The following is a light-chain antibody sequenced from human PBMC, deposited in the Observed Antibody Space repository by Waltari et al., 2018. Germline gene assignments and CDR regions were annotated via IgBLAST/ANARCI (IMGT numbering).Light chain of an antibody. CDR1: RSDIGSYGL. J-gene: IGLJ1*01. V-gene: IGLV2-23*02. CDR2: EVS. CDR3: CSYASSGTFV. Sequence: QSALTQPASVSGSPGQSITLSCTGTRSDIGSYGLVSWYQHHPGKAPKVKIYEVSKRPSGVPDRFSGSRSGNTASLTISGLQAEDEADYYCCSYASSGTFVFGTGTKVTVL.